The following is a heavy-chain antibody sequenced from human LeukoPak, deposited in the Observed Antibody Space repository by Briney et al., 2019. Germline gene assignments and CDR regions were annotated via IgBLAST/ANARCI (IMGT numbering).Heavy chain of an antibody. D-gene: IGHD6-13*01. Sequence: ASVKVSCKASGYTFTGYYMHWVRQAPGQGLEWMGWINPNSGGTNYAQKFQGRVTMTRDTSISTAYMELSSLRSEDTAVYYCARGYSSSWDLFYYYYYYMDVWGKGTTVTVSS. CDR3: ARGYSSSWDLFYYYYYYMDV. CDR2: INPNSGGT. V-gene: IGHV1-2*02. J-gene: IGHJ6*03. CDR1: GYTFTGYY.